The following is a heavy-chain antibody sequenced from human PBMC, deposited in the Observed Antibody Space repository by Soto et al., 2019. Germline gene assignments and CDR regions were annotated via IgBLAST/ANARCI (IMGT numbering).Heavy chain of an antibody. Sequence: PGGSPRLSCAASGFTFSSYGMHWVRQAPGKGLEWVAVIWYDGSNKYYADSVKGRFTISRDNSKNTLYLQMNSLRAEDTAVYYCARDRRLHLGELSFCDYWGQGTLVTVSS. CDR1: GFTFSSYG. CDR3: ARDRRLHLGELSFCDY. CDR2: IWYDGSNK. D-gene: IGHD3-16*02. J-gene: IGHJ4*02. V-gene: IGHV3-33*01.